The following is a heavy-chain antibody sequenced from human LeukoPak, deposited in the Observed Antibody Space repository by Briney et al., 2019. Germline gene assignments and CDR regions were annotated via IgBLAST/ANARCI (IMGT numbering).Heavy chain of an antibody. Sequence: PSETLSLTCSVSGGSISSSSYYWDWIRQPPGKGLEWIGSIYYSGSTYYNPSLKSRVTISVDTSKNQFSLKLSSVTAADTAVYYCARRSLTGRVNYYDSSGYYRPFDYWGQGTLVTVSS. CDR1: GGSISSSSYY. D-gene: IGHD3-22*01. V-gene: IGHV4-39*01. CDR2: IYYSGST. CDR3: ARRSLTGRVNYYDSSGYYRPFDY. J-gene: IGHJ4*02.